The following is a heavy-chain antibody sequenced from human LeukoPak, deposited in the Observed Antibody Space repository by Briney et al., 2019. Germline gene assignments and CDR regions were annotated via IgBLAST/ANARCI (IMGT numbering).Heavy chain of an antibody. V-gene: IGHV3-11*04. CDR3: VRARGSYSFAC. CDR1: GFAFSDYY. Sequence: KTGGSLRLSCAASGFAFSDYYMSWIRQAPGKGLEWVSYISNSGNNIYYADSVKGRFTISRDNAKNSLYLQMNSLRAEDAAVYYCVRARGSYSFACWGQGTLVTVSS. CDR2: ISNSGNNI. D-gene: IGHD1-26*01. J-gene: IGHJ4*02.